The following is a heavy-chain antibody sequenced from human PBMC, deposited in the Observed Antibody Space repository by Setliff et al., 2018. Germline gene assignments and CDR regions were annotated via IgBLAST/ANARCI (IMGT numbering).Heavy chain of an antibody. V-gene: IGHV4-4*07. CDR2: VFVDGST. J-gene: IGHJ5*02. Sequence: TLSLTCTVSGDSISTYYWSWIRRPAGKGLEWIGRVFVDGSTNYNPSLKSRVTMSVDTSKNQFSRKLTSVTAADTAIYYCARDTSSDWAAWFDPWSQGILVTVSS. CDR1: GDSISTYY. D-gene: IGHD3-22*01. CDR3: ARDTSSDWAAWFDP.